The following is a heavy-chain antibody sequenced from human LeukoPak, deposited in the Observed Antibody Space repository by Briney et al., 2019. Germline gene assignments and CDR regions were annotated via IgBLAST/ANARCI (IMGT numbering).Heavy chain of an antibody. Sequence: GASVKVSCKTSGYTFTTYGITWVRQAPGQGLEWVGWISPYNGFTNYAQELQDRVTMTTDTSTNTAYMELRSLRSDDTAVYYCARDHKEGGNIGCFDPWGQGTLVTVSS. J-gene: IGHJ5*02. CDR2: ISPYNGFT. V-gene: IGHV1-18*01. CDR1: GYTFTTYG. CDR3: ARDHKEGGNIGCFDP. D-gene: IGHD2/OR15-2a*01.